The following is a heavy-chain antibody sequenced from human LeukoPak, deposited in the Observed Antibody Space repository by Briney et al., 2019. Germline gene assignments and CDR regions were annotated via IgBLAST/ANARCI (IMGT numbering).Heavy chain of an antibody. CDR3: ARARWTSTVTTYYLDF. D-gene: IGHD4-17*01. Sequence: AASVKVSCKASGYIFTDYAIQWVRQAPGQGLEWMGWINAGNGKTKYSQKFQGRVTITRDTSASTAYMELSGLRSDDTAVYYCARARWTSTVTTYYLDFWGRGTLVTVSS. CDR2: INAGNGKT. J-gene: IGHJ4*02. CDR1: GYIFTDYA. V-gene: IGHV1-3*01.